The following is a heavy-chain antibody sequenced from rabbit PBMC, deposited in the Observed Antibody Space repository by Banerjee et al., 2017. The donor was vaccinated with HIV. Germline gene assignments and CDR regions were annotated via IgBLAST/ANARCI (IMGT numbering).Heavy chain of an antibody. CDR1: GFDFSSSYY. Sequence: QSLEESGGDLVKPGASLTLTCKASGFDFSSSYYMCWVRQAPGKGLEWIGCINSSSGNTVYASWAKGRFTISKTSWTTVTLQMTSLTAADTATYFCAGNFDLWGPGTLVTVS. CDR2: INSSSGNT. J-gene: IGHJ4*01. CDR3: AGNFDL. V-gene: IGHV1S40*01.